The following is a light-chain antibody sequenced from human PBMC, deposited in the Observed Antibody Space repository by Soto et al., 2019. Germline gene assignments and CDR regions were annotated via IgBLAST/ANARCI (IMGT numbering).Light chain of an antibody. CDR3: TSVTPTTTVVV. Sequence: QSALTQPASVSGSPGQSITISCIGSSSDFGAYNSVSWYQQHPGKAPKLVIYDVSHRPSGVSDRFSGSKSGNTASLTISRLQAEDEADYYCTSVTPTTTVVVFGGGTKVTAL. CDR2: DVS. CDR1: SSDFGAYNS. J-gene: IGLJ2*01. V-gene: IGLV2-14*01.